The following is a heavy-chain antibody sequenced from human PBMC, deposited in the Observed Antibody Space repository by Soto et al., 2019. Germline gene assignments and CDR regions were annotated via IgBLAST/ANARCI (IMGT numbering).Heavy chain of an antibody. CDR3: ARGETYLGV. V-gene: IGHV1-69*01. J-gene: IGHJ6*02. Sequence: QVQLVQSGAEVKKPGSSVKVSCKTSRDTFNKYAFNWVRQAPGQGREWMGWIIPIFSSRNYAEKFQGRVNITEDDSTSTAYMELRSRRFEDTAVYYCARGETYLGVWGQGTTVTVSS. D-gene: IGHD3-16*01. CDR1: RDTFNKYA. CDR2: IIPIFSSR.